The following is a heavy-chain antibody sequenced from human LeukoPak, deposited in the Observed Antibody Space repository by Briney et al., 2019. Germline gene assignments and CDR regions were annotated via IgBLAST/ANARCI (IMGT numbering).Heavy chain of an antibody. CDR3: ARGVARSSKFHFSYYFDY. V-gene: IGHV4-38-2*01. CDR2: IYHSGST. D-gene: IGHD6-6*01. Sequence: GSLGLSCAASGFAVSSNYMSWIRQPPGKGLEWIGSIYHSGSTYYNPSLKSRVTISVDTSKNQFSLKLSSVTAADTAVYYCARGVARSSKFHFSYYFDYWGQGTLVTVSP. CDR1: GFAVSSNY. J-gene: IGHJ4*02.